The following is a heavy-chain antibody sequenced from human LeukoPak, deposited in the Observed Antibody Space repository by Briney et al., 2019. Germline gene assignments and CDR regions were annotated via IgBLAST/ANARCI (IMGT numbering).Heavy chain of an antibody. CDR2: IKQDGSER. D-gene: IGHD6-19*01. V-gene: IGHV3-7*03. CDR1: GFTFSSYW. J-gene: IGHJ4*02. CDR3: ATGAGCGY. Sequence: QPGGSLRLSCAASGFTFSSYWMTWVRQAPGKGLEWVANIKQDGSERNYVDSVKGRFTISRDNAKNSLYLQTNTLRDEDTAVYYCATGAGCGYWGQGTLVTVSS.